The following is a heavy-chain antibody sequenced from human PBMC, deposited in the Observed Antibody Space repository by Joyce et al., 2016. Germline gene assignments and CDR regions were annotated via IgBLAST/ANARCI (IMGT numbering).Heavy chain of an antibody. D-gene: IGHD3-9*01. CDR1: GFTFSSYW. CDR3: ARGSDKAMDL. Sequence: EAQLVESGGTLVQPGGSLRLSCVASGFTFSSYWMDWVRQRPGKGLEWGSHIRNDAGIITYRDSVKGRFTISRDNAKSTLYLQMNSLRGDDTAVYFCARGSDKAMDLWGQGTLVTVSS. CDR2: IRNDAGII. J-gene: IGHJ5*02. V-gene: IGHV3-74*01.